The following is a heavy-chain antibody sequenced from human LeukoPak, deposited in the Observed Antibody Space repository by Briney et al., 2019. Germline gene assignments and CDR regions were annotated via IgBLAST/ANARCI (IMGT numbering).Heavy chain of an antibody. J-gene: IGHJ4*02. D-gene: IGHD5-18*01. CDR1: GFTFDDYA. CDR2: ISWNSGNI. Sequence: PGGSLRLSCAASGFTFDDYAMHWVRQAPGKGLEWVSGISWNSGNIGYADSVKGRFTISRDNAKNSLYLQMNSLRAEDTALYYCAKGQQMWLVFFDYWGQGTLVTVSS. V-gene: IGHV3-9*01. CDR3: AKGQQMWLVFFDY.